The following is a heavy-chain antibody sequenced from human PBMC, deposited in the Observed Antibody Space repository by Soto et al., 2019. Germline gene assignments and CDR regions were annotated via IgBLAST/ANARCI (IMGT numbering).Heavy chain of an antibody. Sequence: EVQLVESGGGLVQPGGSLRLSCGASGFTFNNYWMHWVRQAPGKGLVWVSRINSDGSTRSYADFVKGRFTISRDNAKNTVYLQMNSLRVEDTAVYYCARDLVYWGQGTLVTVSS. V-gene: IGHV3-74*01. CDR1: GFTFNNYW. J-gene: IGHJ4*02. D-gene: IGHD2-15*01. CDR3: ARDLVY. CDR2: INSDGSTR.